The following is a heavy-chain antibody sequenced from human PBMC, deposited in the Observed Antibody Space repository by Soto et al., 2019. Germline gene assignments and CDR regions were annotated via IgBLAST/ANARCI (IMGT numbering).Heavy chain of an antibody. Sequence: ASVKVSCKASGYTFTSYDINWVRQATGQGLEWMGWMNPNSGNTGYAQKFQGRVTMTRNTSISTAYMELSSLRSEDTAVYYCARGLLGGLFGVVESGDYWGQGTLVTVSS. J-gene: IGHJ4*02. CDR1: GYTFTSYD. V-gene: IGHV1-8*01. CDR3: ARGLLGGLFGVVESGDY. D-gene: IGHD3-3*01. CDR2: MNPNSGNT.